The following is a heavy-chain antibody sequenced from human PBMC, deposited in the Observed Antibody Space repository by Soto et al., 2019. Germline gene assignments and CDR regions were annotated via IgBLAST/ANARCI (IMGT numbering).Heavy chain of an antibody. CDR2: IYPGDSDT. Sequence: EVQLVQSGAEVKKPGESLKISCKGSGYSFTTYWIGWVRQMPGKGLEGMVIIYPGDSDTRYSPSFQGQVTISADKSINTTYLQWSSLKASDTAIYYCARQAAAGKYYYAMDVWGQGTTVTGSS. V-gene: IGHV5-51*01. J-gene: IGHJ6*02. CDR3: ARQAAAGKYYYAMDV. CDR1: GYSFTTYW. D-gene: IGHD6-13*01.